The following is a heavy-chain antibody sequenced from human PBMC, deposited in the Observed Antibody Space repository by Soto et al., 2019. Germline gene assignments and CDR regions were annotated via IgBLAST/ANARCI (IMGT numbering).Heavy chain of an antibody. Sequence: SVKVSCKVSGYTLTELSMHWVRQAPGKGLEWMGGFDPEYGETIYAQKFQGRVTMTEDTSTDTAYMELSSLRSEDTAVYYCATARPPHYYYGLDVWGQGTTVTVSS. CDR1: GYTLTELS. V-gene: IGHV1-24*01. CDR3: ATARPPHYYYGLDV. CDR2: FDPEYGET. J-gene: IGHJ6*01.